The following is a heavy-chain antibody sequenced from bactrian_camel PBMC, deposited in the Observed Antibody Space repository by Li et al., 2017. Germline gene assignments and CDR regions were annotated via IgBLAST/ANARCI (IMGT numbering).Heavy chain of an antibody. CDR3: AADLFRVTACGAGYVPDFPY. Sequence: HVQLVESGGGTVQAGGSMRLSCAASGNIDGSIVMAWYRLPPGRAPAEREGIAAIRRDGGETWYAASVKGRFTISRDSAKNTVYLQMNSLKPEDTAMYYCAADLFRVTACGAGYVPDFPYRGRGTQVTVS. CDR1: GNIDGSIV. V-gene: IGHV3S53*01. CDR2: IRRDGGET. D-gene: IGHD5*01. J-gene: IGHJ6*01.